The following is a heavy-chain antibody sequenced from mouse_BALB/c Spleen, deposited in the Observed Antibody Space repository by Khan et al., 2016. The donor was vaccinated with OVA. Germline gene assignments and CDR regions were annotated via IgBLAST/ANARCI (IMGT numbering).Heavy chain of an antibody. Sequence: VQLQESGPGLVAPSQSLSITCTISGFSLTNYGVHWVRQPPGKGLEWLVVIWSDGSTSYNSALKSRLIISKDNSKSQVFLKMNSLQTDDTAMYXCARQPYYHYYIMDYWGQGTSDTVSS. J-gene: IGHJ4*01. CDR3: ARQPYYHYYIMDY. CDR1: GFSLTNYG. CDR2: IWSDGST. D-gene: IGHD2-10*01. V-gene: IGHV2-6-1*01.